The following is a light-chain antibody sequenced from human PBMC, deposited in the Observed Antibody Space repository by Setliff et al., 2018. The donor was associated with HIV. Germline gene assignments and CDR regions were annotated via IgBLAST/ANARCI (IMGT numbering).Light chain of an antibody. Sequence: QSVLTQPASVSGSLGQSITISCSGTSSDIGRFQLVSWYQQHPGKAPKLLIYEVGKRPSGVSDRFSGSKSGNTASLTISGLQAEDEADYYCCSYAGSYRYVFGSGTKVTVL. V-gene: IGLV2-23*02. CDR2: EVG. CDR1: SSDIGRFQL. CDR3: CSYAGSYRYV. J-gene: IGLJ1*01.